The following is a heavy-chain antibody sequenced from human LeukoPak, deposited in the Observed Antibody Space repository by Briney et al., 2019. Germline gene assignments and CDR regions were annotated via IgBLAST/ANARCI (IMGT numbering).Heavy chain of an antibody. J-gene: IGHJ4*02. V-gene: IGHV1-8*01. CDR1: GYTFTSYD. CDR2: MNPNSGNT. Sequence: ASVKVSCKASGYTFTSYDINWVRQATGQGLEWMGWMNPNSGNTGYAQKFQGRVTMTRNTSISTVYMELSSLRSEDTAVYYCARGRGWLPQNDYWGQGTLVTVSS. CDR3: ARGRGWLPQNDY. D-gene: IGHD5-24*01.